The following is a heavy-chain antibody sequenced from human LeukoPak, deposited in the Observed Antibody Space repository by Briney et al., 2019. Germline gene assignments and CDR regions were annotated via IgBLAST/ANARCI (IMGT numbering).Heavy chain of an antibody. V-gene: IGHV1-24*01. CDR3: ATGSPAAGCYYYYYMDV. D-gene: IGHD6-13*01. CDR1: GYTLTELS. J-gene: IGHJ6*03. Sequence: ASVKVSCKVSGYTLTELSMHWVRQAPGKGLEWMGGFDPEDGETIYAQKFQGRVTMTEDTSTDTAYMELSSLRSEDTAVYYCATGSPAAGCYYYYYMDVWGKGTTVTVSS. CDR2: FDPEDGET.